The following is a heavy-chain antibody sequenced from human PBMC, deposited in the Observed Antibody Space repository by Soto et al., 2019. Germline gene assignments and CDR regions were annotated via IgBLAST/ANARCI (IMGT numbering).Heavy chain of an antibody. CDR2: ITSDGST. J-gene: IGHJ6*02. D-gene: IGHD1-1*01. Sequence: EVQLVESGGGLIQPGGSLRLSCAASAFTVSNNYITWVRQAPGKGLEWVSVITSDGSTYYADSVTGRFTISRDKSKNTVFLQVHSLRAEDTAVYYRARAGRNEGYYGLDVWGQGTTVTVS. CDR1: AFTVSNNY. V-gene: IGHV3-53*01. CDR3: ARAGRNEGYYGLDV.